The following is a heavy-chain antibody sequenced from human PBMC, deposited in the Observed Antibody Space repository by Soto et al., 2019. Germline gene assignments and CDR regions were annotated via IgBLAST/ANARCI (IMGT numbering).Heavy chain of an antibody. J-gene: IGHJ3*02. V-gene: IGHV1-69*12. CDR1: GGTFRTDA. D-gene: IGHD2-21*02. CDR3: EPGHDYGGNSDAFEI. CDR2: ILPIFGTA. Sequence: QVQLVQSGAEVKKPGSSVKVSCKASGGTFRTDAINWVRQAPGQGPEWMGGILPIFGTADYAQKFQGRVTITADVSTTTAYMELSSLRSEDMAVYYCEPGHDYGGNSDAFEIWGQGTMVTLSS.